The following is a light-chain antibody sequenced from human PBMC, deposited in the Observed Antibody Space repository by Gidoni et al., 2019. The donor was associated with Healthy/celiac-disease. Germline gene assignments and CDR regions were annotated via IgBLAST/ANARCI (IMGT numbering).Light chain of an antibody. CDR2: GNS. CDR3: QSYDSSLSGSWV. Sequence: QSVLTQPPSVSGAPGQRVTIPCTGSSSNIGAGYDVHWYQQLPGTAPKLLIYGNSKRPSGVPDRFSGSKSGTSASLAITGLQAEDEADYYCQSYDSSLSGSWVFGGGTKLTVL. V-gene: IGLV1-40*01. J-gene: IGLJ3*02. CDR1: SSNIGAGYD.